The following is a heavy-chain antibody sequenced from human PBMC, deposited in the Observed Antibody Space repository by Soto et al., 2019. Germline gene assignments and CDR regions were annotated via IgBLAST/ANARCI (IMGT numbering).Heavy chain of an antibody. J-gene: IGHJ4*02. Sequence: RGSLRLSCSASGFTFRSYAMGWVRQVPGKGLEWVAVVSIGGSTHYADAVRGRFTISRDNSKNTLSLQMNSLTAEDTAVYFCAKRRGAGGHFDYWGQGVLVTVSS. CDR1: GFTFRSYA. V-gene: IGHV3-23*01. CDR2: VSIGGST. CDR3: AKRRGAGGHFDY. D-gene: IGHD2-15*01.